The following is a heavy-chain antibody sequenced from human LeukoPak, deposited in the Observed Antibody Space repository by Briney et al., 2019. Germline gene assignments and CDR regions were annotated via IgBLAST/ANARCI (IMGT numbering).Heavy chain of an antibody. CDR3: ARHPRPGRGGYVQYYFDY. CDR1: GFTVSSNY. V-gene: IGHV3-53*01. Sequence: GGSLRLSCAASGFTVSSNYMSWVRQAPGKGLEWVSVIYNGGSTYYADSVKGRFTISRDNSKNTLYLQMNSLRAEDTAVYYCARHPRPGRGGYVQYYFDYWGQGTLVTVSS. D-gene: IGHD5-12*01. CDR2: IYNGGST. J-gene: IGHJ4*02.